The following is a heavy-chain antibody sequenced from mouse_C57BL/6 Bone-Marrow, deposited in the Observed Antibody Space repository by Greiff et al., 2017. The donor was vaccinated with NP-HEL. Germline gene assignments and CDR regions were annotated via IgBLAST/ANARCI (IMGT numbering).Heavy chain of an antibody. D-gene: IGHD1-1*01. V-gene: IGHV5-17*01. CDR1: GFTFSDYG. CDR3: EIYGSYAMDY. J-gene: IGHJ4*01. Sequence: EVKVVESGGGLVKPGGSLKLSCAASGFTFSDYGMHWVRQAPEKGLEWVAYISSGSSTIYYADTVKGRFTISRDNAKNTLFLQMTSLRSEDTAMYYCEIYGSYAMDYWGQGTSVTVSS. CDR2: ISSGSSTI.